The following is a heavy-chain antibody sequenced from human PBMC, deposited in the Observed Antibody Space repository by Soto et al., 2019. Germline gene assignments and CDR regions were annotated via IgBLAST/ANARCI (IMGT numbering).Heavy chain of an antibody. D-gene: IGHD3-10*01. Sequence: PSQTLSLTCTVAGGSISSYYWSWIRQPPGKGLEWIGYIYYSGGTNYNPSLKSRVTISVDTSKNQFSLKLSSVTAADTAVYYCARYGSGSYYNTFDYWGQGTLVTVS. CDR1: GGSISSYY. V-gene: IGHV4-59*01. CDR2: IYYSGGT. CDR3: ARYGSGSYYNTFDY. J-gene: IGHJ4*02.